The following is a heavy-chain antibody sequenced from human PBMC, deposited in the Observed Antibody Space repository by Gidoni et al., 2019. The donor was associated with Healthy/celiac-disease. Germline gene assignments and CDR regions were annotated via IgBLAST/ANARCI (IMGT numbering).Heavy chain of an antibody. V-gene: IGHV4-4*07. J-gene: IGHJ4*02. CDR3: ARDRGIAAAFFDY. D-gene: IGHD6-13*01. Sequence: PSLKSRVTMSVDTSKNQFSLKLSSVTAADTAVYYCARDRGIAAAFFDYWGQGTLVTVSS.